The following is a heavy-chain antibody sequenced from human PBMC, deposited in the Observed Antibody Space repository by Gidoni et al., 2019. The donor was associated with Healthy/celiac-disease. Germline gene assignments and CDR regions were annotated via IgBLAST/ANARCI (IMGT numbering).Heavy chain of an antibody. J-gene: IGHJ4*02. CDR2: IYYSGST. CDR3: ARHTSNVVYSYGPHFDY. D-gene: IGHD5-18*01. Sequence: QLQLQESGPGLVKPSETLSLTCTVSGGSISSSSYYWGWIRQPPGKGLEWIGSIYYSGSTYYNPSLKSRVTISVDTSKNQFSLKLSSVTAADTAVYYCARHTSNVVYSYGPHFDYWGQGTLVTVSS. V-gene: IGHV4-39*01. CDR1: GGSISSSSYY.